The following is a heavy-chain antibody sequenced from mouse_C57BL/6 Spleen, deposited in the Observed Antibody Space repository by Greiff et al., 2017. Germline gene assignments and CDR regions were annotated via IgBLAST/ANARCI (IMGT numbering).Heavy chain of an antibody. V-gene: IGHV1-18*01. Sequence: EVQLQESGPELVKPGASVKIPCKASGYTFTDYNMDWVKQSHGKSLEWIGDINPNNGGTIYNQKFKGKATLTVDKSSSTAYMELRSLTSEDTAVYYCAREIYYGNYGAMDYGGQGTSVTVSS. CDR3: AREIYYGNYGAMDY. D-gene: IGHD2-1*01. CDR1: GYTFTDYN. J-gene: IGHJ4*01. CDR2: INPNNGGT.